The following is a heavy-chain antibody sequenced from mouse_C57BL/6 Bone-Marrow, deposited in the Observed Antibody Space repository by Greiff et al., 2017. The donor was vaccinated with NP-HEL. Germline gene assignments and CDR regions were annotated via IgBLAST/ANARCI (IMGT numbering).Heavy chain of an antibody. V-gene: IGHV1-62-2*01. CDR1: GYTFTEYT. CDR2: FYPGSGSI. D-gene: IGHD1-1*01. Sequence: QVQLQQSGAELVKPGASVKLSCKASGYTFTEYTIHWVQQRSGQGLEWIGWFYPGSGSIKYNEKFKDKATLTADKSSSTVYMELSRLTSEDSAVYFCARHEARVTTVVAKRYFDVWGTGTTVTVSS. CDR3: ARHEARVTTVVAKRYFDV. J-gene: IGHJ1*03.